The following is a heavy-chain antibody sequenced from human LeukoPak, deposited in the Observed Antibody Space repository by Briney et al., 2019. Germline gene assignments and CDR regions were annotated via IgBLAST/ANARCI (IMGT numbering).Heavy chain of an antibody. CDR3: ARSGGAFDY. J-gene: IGHJ4*02. D-gene: IGHD3-10*01. Sequence: ASVTVSCKASGYTITNYGFNWVRQAPGQGLEWMGWISVYNGNTNYAQKFQGRVTMTTDTSTSTAYMEVRSLRSDDTAVYYCARSGGAFDYWGQGTLVTVSS. CDR1: GYTITNYG. V-gene: IGHV1-18*01. CDR2: ISVYNGNT.